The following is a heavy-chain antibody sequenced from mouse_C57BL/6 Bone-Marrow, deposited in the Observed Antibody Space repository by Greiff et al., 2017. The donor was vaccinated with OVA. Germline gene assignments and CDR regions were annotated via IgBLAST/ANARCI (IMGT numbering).Heavy chain of an antibody. Sequence: QVQLQQSGAELARPGASVKMSCKASGYTFTSYTMHWVKQRPGQGLEWIGYINPSSGYTKYNQKFKDKATLTADKSSSTAYMQLSSLTSEDAAVYYCARGYDEGFDYWGQGTTLTVSS. CDR3: ARGYDEGFDY. CDR1: GYTFTSYT. J-gene: IGHJ2*01. D-gene: IGHD2-2*01. V-gene: IGHV1-4*01. CDR2: INPSSGYT.